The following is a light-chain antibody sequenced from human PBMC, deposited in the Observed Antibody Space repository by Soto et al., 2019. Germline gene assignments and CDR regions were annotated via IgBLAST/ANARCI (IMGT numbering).Light chain of an antibody. J-gene: IGKJ1*01. CDR3: QQGRNPWT. CDR2: GAS. Sequence: GNLSLAPGGRASLSVRASDGGSSIFVSWYRQKPGHAPTLLIYGASTRATGIADRFSGSGCGTDFTLTIDRVEPEDSAVYCCQQGRNPWTFGQGTKVDIK. V-gene: IGKV3-20*01. CDR1: DGGSSIF.